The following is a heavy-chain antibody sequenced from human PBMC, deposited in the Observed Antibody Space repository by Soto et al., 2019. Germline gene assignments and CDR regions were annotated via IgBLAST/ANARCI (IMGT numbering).Heavy chain of an antibody. J-gene: IGHJ5*02. D-gene: IGHD3-16*01. CDR1: GGFLSESY. V-gene: IGHV4-34*01. CDR3: VRIRYQLPSSVLWLDP. Sequence: ASETLSLTCAVYGGFLSESYWTWIRQPPGKGLEWIGEINHVGGTNYNPSLKSRVTMSVDTSQNQFSLRLISVTAADTAMCFCVRIRYQLPSSVLWLDPWGQGTPVTVSS. CDR2: INHVGGT.